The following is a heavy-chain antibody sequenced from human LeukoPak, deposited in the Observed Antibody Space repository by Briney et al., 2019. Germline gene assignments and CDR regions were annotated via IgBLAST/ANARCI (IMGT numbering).Heavy chain of an antibody. CDR1: GFTFSTYW. CDR3: ARDPSGSSTTSFNY. D-gene: IGHD1/OR15-1a*01. V-gene: IGHV3-74*01. CDR2: INSDGSST. J-gene: IGHJ4*02. Sequence: PGGSLRLSCAASGFTFSTYWMHWVRQAPGKGLVWVSCINSDGSSTSYADSVKGRFTISRDNAKNTLYLQMNTLRVEDTAVYYCARDPSGSSTTSFNYWGQGTLVTVSS.